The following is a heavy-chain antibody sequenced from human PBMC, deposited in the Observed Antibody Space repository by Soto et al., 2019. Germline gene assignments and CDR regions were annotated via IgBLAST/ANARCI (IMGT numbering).Heavy chain of an antibody. D-gene: IGHD2-21*01. J-gene: IGHJ3*01. CDR2: TYYSGIT. CDR3: ARYTPNLWFFL. V-gene: IGHV4-59*01. CDR1: GGSMSNYY. Sequence: SETLSLTCTVSGGSMSNYYFSWLRQPPGRGLEWIGYTYYSGITNFNPSLKSRVTFSVDTSKNQISLNLTSVTAADTAVYYCARYTPNLWFFLWGQGTMVTVSS.